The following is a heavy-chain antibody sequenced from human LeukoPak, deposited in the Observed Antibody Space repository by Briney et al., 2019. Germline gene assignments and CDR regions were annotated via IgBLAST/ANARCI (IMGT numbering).Heavy chain of an antibody. V-gene: IGHV3-23*01. J-gene: IGHJ5*02. CDR1: GFTFSSYA. CDR3: AKDRNTVTTSWFDP. Sequence: PGRSLRLSCAASGFTFSSYAMSWVRQAPGRGLEWVSAISGSGGSTYYADSVKGRFTISRDNSKNTLYRQMNSLRAEDTAVYYCAKDRNTVTTSWFDPWGQGTLVTVSS. D-gene: IGHD4-17*01. CDR2: ISGSGGST.